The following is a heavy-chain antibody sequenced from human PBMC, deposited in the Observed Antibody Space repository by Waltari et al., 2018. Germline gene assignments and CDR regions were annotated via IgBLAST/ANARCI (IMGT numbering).Heavy chain of an antibody. J-gene: IGHJ2*01. Sequence: EVQLVDSGGGLVQPGGSLRLSCAASGFTFSTSEMNWVRQAPGTGLEGVAYIRSSGSATYYADSVRGRFTISRDNGKNSLFLQMNSLRAEDTAVYYCARWFRESGNIYGYWYFDLWGRGTLVTVSS. D-gene: IGHD3-10*01. CDR1: GFTFSTSE. CDR2: IRSSGSAT. CDR3: ARWFRESGNIYGYWYFDL. V-gene: IGHV3-48*03.